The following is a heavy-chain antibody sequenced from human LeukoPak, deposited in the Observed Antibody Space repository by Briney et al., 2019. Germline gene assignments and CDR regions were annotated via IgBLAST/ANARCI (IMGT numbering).Heavy chain of an antibody. V-gene: IGHV4-39*01. Sequence: SETLSLTCTVSGVSISSINYYWGWIRQPPGKGLECIGSIYYSGSTFYNPSLKSRVTISVDTSKNQFSLNLRSVTAADTAVYYCARQKGGVAGLKYYFDYWGQGTLVTVSS. CDR3: ARQKGGVAGLKYYFDY. CDR1: GVSISSINYY. D-gene: IGHD6-19*01. J-gene: IGHJ4*02. CDR2: IYYSGST.